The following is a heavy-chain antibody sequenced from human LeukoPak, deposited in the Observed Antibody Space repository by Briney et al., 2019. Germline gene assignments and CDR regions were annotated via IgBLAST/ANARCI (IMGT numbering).Heavy chain of an antibody. D-gene: IGHD3-22*01. Sequence: SVKVSCKASGGTFSSYAISWVRQAPGQGLEWMGRIIPILGIANYAQKFQGRVTITADKSTSTAYMELSSLRSEDTAVYYCARGLDYYDSSGYYRLGYWGQGTLVTVPS. CDR1: GGTFSSYA. CDR3: ARGLDYYDSSGYYRLGY. CDR2: IIPILGIA. J-gene: IGHJ4*02. V-gene: IGHV1-69*04.